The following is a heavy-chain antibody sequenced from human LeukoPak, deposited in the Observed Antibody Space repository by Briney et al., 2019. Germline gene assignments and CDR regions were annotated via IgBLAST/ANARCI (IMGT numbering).Heavy chain of an antibody. V-gene: IGHV4-59*01. Sequence: SETLSLTCTVSGGSISSYYWSWIRQPPGKGLEWIGYIYYSGSTNYNPSLKSRVTISVDTSKNQFSLKLSSVTAADTAVYYCARTNGRGYCSGGSCSRSYFDYWGQGTLVTVSS. CDR1: GGSISSYY. CDR3: ARTNGRGYCSGGSCSRSYFDY. J-gene: IGHJ4*02. D-gene: IGHD2-15*01. CDR2: IYYSGST.